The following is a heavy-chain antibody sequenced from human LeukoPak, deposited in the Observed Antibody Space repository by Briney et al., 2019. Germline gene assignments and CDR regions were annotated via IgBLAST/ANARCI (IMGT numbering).Heavy chain of an antibody. CDR1: GGSFSGYY. CDR3: ASGLSSIFYYYGMDV. Sequence: SETLSLTCAVYGGSFSGYYWSWIRQPPGKGLEWIWEIDHSGSTNYNPSLKSRVTISADTSKNQFSLNLTSVTAADTAVYYCASGLSSIFYYYGMDVWGQGTTVTVSS. CDR2: IDHSGST. D-gene: IGHD6-13*01. V-gene: IGHV4-34*01. J-gene: IGHJ6*02.